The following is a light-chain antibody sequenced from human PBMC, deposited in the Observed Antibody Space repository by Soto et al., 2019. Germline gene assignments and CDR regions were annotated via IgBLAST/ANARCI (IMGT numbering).Light chain of an antibody. V-gene: IGKV3-15*01. CDR2: GAV. J-gene: IGKJ1*01. Sequence: EIVMTQSPATLSVSPGERVTLSCRASQSVSSNLAWYQQKPGQAPRLLIYGAVTSATGIPARFSGSGSGTEFTLTINRLQSEDFAVYYCQQYNNWTFGQGTKVEIK. CDR1: QSVSSN. CDR3: QQYNNWT.